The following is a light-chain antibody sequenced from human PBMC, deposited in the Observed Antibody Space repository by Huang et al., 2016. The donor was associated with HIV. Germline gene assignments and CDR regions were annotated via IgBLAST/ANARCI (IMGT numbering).Light chain of an antibody. Sequence: VMTQSPATLSVSPGERATLSCRASESILRNLAWYQQRPGQPPRLLIYGASVRLPGIPDRFRGRGYGTEFSLTISSLQSEDFAVYYCQQYNKWPPYTYGQGTKLEIK. CDR2: GAS. CDR1: ESILRN. J-gene: IGKJ2*01. CDR3: QQYNKWPPYT. V-gene: IGKV3-15*01.